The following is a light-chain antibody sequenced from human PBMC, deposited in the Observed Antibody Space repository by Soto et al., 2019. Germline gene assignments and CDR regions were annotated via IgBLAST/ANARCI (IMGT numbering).Light chain of an antibody. CDR1: SSNIGAGYD. J-gene: IGLJ2*01. CDR2: GNN. Sequence: QSALTQPPSVSGAPGQRVTISCTGSSSNIGAGYDVHWYQQLPGTAPKLLIYGNNHRPSGVPDRFSGSKSGTSASLAITGLQAEDEAYYYCQSYDSSLSVVVFGGGTKVTVL. V-gene: IGLV1-40*01. CDR3: QSYDSSLSVVV.